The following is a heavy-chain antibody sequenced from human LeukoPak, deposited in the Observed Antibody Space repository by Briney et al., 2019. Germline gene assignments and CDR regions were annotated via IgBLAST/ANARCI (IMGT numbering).Heavy chain of an antibody. D-gene: IGHD2-21*01. CDR1: GFTFSDYY. CDR2: IKEDGSEK. J-gene: IGHJ4*02. CDR3: ARDRHTDY. Sequence: GGSLRLSCAASGFTFSDYYMSWVRQAPGKGLEWVANIKEDGSEKYYVDSVKGRFTISRDNAKNSLYLQMNSLRAEDTAIYYCARDRHTDYWGQGTLVTVSS. V-gene: IGHV3-7*01.